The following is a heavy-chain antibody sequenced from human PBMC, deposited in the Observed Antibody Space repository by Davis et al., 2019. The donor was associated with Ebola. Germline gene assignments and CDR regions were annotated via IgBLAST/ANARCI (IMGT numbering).Heavy chain of an antibody. Sequence: GESLMISCAASGFAFSNYWTHWVRQGPGKGLVWVSRIDNDGSSTNYADSVKGRFTVSRDNAKNTLDLQMNSLKAEDTAVYYCARGGPGTGTDYWGRGTLVTVSS. D-gene: IGHD1-1*01. CDR1: GFAFSNYW. J-gene: IGHJ4*02. V-gene: IGHV3-74*01. CDR2: IDNDGSST. CDR3: ARGGPGTGTDY.